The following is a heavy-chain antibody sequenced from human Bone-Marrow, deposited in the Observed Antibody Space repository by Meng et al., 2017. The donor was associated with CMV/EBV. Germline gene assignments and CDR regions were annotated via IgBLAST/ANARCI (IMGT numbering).Heavy chain of an antibody. CDR1: GYTFTGYY. CDR3: ARVIPGDEVVPAARNYYYGMDV. Sequence: SVKVSCKASGYTFTGYYMHWVRQAPGQGLEWMGGIIPIFGTANYAQKFQGRVTITTDESTSTAYMELSSLRSEDTAVYYCARVIPGDEVVPAARNYYYGMDVWGQGTTVTVSS. J-gene: IGHJ6*02. CDR2: IIPIFGTA. D-gene: IGHD2-2*01. V-gene: IGHV1-69*05.